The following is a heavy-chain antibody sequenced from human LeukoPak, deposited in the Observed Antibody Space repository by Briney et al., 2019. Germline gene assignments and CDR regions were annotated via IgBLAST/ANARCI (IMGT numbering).Heavy chain of an antibody. Sequence: GGSLRLSCAASGFTFSSYEMNWVRQAPGKGLEWVAVISYDGSNKYYADSVKGRFTISRDNSKNTLYLQMNSLRAEDTAVYYCAKEYYYGSGSHQIPDYYYYYMDVWGKGTTVTISS. D-gene: IGHD3-10*01. CDR3: AKEYYYGSGSHQIPDYYYYYMDV. CDR1: GFTFSSYE. CDR2: ISYDGSNK. V-gene: IGHV3-30*04. J-gene: IGHJ6*03.